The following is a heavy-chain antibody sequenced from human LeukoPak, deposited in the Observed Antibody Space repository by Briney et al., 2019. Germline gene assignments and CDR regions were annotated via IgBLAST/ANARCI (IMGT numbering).Heavy chain of an antibody. CDR3: ARDLMVRGETGAFDI. CDR2: ISGSGDTT. V-gene: IGHV3-23*01. CDR1: GFTFGSYW. J-gene: IGHJ3*02. Sequence: GSLRLSCAASGFTFGSYWMHWVGQAPGKGLEWVSTISGSGDTTYYEDSVKGRFTISRDNSKNTLYLQMTSLRAEDTAVYYCARDLMVRGETGAFDIWGQGTLVTVSS. D-gene: IGHD3-10*01.